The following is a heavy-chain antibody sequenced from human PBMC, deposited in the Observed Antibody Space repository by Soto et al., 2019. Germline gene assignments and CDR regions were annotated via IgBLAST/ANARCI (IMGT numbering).Heavy chain of an antibody. J-gene: IGHJ4*02. Sequence: KGARKTVGYAFSIYGISWVRHATGQGFEWMGWISAYNGNTNYAQKLQGRVTMTTDTSTSTAYMELRSLRSDDTAVYYCARDTPVTIFGVVTRYFDYWGPGPLVTVS. CDR1: GYAFSIYG. CDR2: ISAYNGNT. CDR3: ARDTPVTIFGVVTRYFDY. V-gene: IGHV1-18*01. D-gene: IGHD3-3*01.